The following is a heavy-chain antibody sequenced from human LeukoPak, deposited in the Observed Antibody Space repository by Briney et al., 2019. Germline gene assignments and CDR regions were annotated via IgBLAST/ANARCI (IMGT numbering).Heavy chain of an antibody. CDR2: IIPILGIA. D-gene: IGHD4-17*01. CDR1: GGTFSSYA. J-gene: IGHJ5*02. V-gene: IGHV1-69*04. Sequence: SVKVSCKASGGTFSSYAISWVRQAPGQGLEWMGRIIPILGIANYAQKFQSRVTITADKSTSTAYMELSSLRSEDTAVYYCARDWEATVLNWFDPWGQGTLVTVSS. CDR3: ARDWEATVLNWFDP.